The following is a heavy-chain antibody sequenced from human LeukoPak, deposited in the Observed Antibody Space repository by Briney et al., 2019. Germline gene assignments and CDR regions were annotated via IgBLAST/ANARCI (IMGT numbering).Heavy chain of an antibody. CDR3: ASPPNYYGSPKV. V-gene: IGHV3-48*03. CDR1: GFTFSNYE. D-gene: IGHD3-10*01. CDR2: ISSSGSTI. J-gene: IGHJ4*02. Sequence: EGSLRLSCAASGFTFSNYEMNWVRQAPGKGLEWVSHISSSGSTIYYADSVKGRFTISRDNAKNSLYLQMNSLRVEDTAVYYCASPPNYYGSPKVWGQGTLVTVSS.